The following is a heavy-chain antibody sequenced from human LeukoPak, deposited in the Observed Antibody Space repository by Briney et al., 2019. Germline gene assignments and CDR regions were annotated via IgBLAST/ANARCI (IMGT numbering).Heavy chain of an antibody. D-gene: IGHD3-10*01. J-gene: IGHJ4*02. CDR3: ASVDSGTDYLRFDH. CDR1: VYTCTAHY. V-gene: IGHV1-2*02. CDR2: INPNSSVT. Sequence: ASVKVSCKAFVYTCTAHYIHCVRHAPGQGLEWMAWINPNSSVTNYAQKFQGRVTLTRDTFISTAYMELSMLRSDDTAIYYCASVDSGTDYLRFDHWGQGTLVTVSS.